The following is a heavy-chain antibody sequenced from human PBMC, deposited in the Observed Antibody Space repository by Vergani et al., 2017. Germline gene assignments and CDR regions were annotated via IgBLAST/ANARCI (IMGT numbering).Heavy chain of an antibody. CDR2: IKSKTDGGTT. Sequence: EVQLVESGGGLVKPGGSLRLSCAASGFTFSNAWMSWVRQAPGKGLEWVGRIKSKTDGGTTDYAAPVKGRFTISRDDSKNTLYLKMNSLKTEDTAVYYCTTDHLGYCSSTSCYSYFDYWGQGTLVTVSS. J-gene: IGHJ4*02. D-gene: IGHD2-2*01. V-gene: IGHV3-15*01. CDR1: GFTFSNAW. CDR3: TTDHLGYCSSTSCYSYFDY.